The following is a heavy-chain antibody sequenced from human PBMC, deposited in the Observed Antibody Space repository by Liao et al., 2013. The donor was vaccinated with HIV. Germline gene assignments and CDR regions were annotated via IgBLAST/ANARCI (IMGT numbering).Heavy chain of an antibody. D-gene: IGHD6-13*01. CDR1: GDSIFDNF. Sequence: QVRLQESGPGRVKPSETLALTCTVSGDSIFDNFWSWIRQSPGKGLEWLGYIYYSGSTKYNPSLNGRVTLSVDTSKNQFSLKLSSVTAADTAVYYCARGGTIAAAGTIVYYYYYMDVWGKGTTVTVSS. V-gene: IGHV4-59*12. CDR2: IYYSGST. CDR3: ARGGTIAAAGTIVYYYYYMDV. J-gene: IGHJ6*03.